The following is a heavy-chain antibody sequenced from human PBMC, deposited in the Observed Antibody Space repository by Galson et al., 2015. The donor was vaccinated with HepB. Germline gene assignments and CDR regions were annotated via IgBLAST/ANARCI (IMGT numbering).Heavy chain of an antibody. CDR2: IWYDGSNK. D-gene: IGHD6-13*01. V-gene: IGHV3-33*01. Sequence: SLRLSCAASGFTFSSYGMHWVRQAPGKGLEWVAVIWYDGSNKYYADSVKGRFTISRDNSKNTLYLQMNSLRAEDTAVYYCARDPGSAAGSDYFDYWGQGTLVTVSS. CDR3: ARDPGSAAGSDYFDY. J-gene: IGHJ4*02. CDR1: GFTFSSYG.